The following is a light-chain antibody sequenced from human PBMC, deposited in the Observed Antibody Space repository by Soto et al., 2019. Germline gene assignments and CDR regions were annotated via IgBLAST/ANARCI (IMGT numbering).Light chain of an antibody. Sequence: QLVLTQPASVSGSPGQSITISCTGTSSDVGGYNYVSWYQQHPGKAPKLMIYEVSNRPSGISSRFSGSKSGNTASLTISGLQAEDEADYYCSSYTSSSTLVFGGGTQLTVL. J-gene: IGLJ3*02. V-gene: IGLV2-14*01. CDR3: SSYTSSSTLV. CDR1: SSDVGGYNY. CDR2: EVS.